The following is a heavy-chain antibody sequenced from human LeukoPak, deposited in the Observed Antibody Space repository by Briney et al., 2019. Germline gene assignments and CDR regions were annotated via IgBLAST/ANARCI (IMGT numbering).Heavy chain of an antibody. V-gene: IGHV5-51*01. D-gene: IGHD2-8*02. CDR1: GYSFSTYW. CDR3: ARVPCTGGSCSRTFDY. Sequence: GESLKISCKGSGYSFSTYWIGWVRQMPGKGLEWMGLVNAADSDTRYSPSFQGQVLISVDKSISTAYLQWGKLKATDTAFYYCARVPCTGGSCSRTFDYWGQGTLVTVSS. CDR2: VNAADSDT. J-gene: IGHJ4*02.